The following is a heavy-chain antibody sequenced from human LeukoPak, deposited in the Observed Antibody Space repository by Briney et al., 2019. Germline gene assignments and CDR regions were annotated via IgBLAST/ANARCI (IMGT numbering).Heavy chain of an antibody. CDR1: GFTFSSHW. D-gene: IGHD7-27*01. J-gene: IGHJ4*02. V-gene: IGHV3-7*01. CDR2: IKQDGSVK. Sequence: GGSLRLSCAASGFTFSSHWMTWGRQAPGKGPEWVANIKQDGSVKSYLDSVKGRFTISRDNAKNSLYLQMHSLRADDTAVYYCARNLHWAFDSWGQGTLVTVSS. CDR3: ARNLHWAFDS.